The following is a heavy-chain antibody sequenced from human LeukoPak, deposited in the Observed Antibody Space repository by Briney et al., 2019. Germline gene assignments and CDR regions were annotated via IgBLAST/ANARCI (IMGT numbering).Heavy chain of an antibody. J-gene: IGHJ4*02. Sequence: PGGSLRLSCAASGFTFSSYAMSWVRQALGKGLEWVSAISGSGGSTYYADSVKGRFTISRDNSKNTLYLQMNSLRAEDTAVYYCAKDVWYYGSGSPHWGQGTLVTVSS. CDR1: GFTFSSYA. V-gene: IGHV3-23*01. CDR3: AKDVWYYGSGSPH. CDR2: ISGSGGST. D-gene: IGHD3-10*01.